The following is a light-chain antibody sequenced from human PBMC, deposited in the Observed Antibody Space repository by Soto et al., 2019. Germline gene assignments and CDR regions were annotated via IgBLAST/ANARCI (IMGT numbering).Light chain of an antibody. CDR2: GAS. J-gene: IGKJ1*01. CDR3: QQYGSSFSGK. V-gene: IGKV3-20*01. Sequence: EIVLTQSPGTLSLSPEERATLSFMTIQSLSNNIYLAWSPQKPGQAPRLLIYGASSRATGIPDRFSGSGSGTDFTLSISRLEPEDFAVYYCQQYGSSFSGKCGQGTKVDIK. CDR1: QSLSNNIY.